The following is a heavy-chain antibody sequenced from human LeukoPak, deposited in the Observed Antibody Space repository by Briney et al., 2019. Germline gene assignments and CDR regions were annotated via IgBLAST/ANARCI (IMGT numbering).Heavy chain of an antibody. V-gene: IGHV4-31*03. CDR3: ASAYCTTTYCYIDY. D-gene: IGHD2-2*02. Sequence: KASETLSLTCTVSGGSISSGGYYWNWIRQHPGKGLEWIGYICYSGSTCYSPSLQSRVTISVDTSKNQFSLKLRSVTAADTAVYYCASAYCTTTYCYIDYWGQGTLVTVSS. CDR1: GGSISSGGYY. J-gene: IGHJ4*02. CDR2: ICYSGST.